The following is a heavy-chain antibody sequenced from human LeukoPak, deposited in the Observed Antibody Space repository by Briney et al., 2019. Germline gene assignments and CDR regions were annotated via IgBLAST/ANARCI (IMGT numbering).Heavy chain of an antibody. CDR1: GFTFSTYN. Sequence: GGSLRLSCTASGFTFSTYNMNWVRQAPGKGLEWVSYISTDSSCIYYADSVQGRFTISRDNAKNSLYLQMNSLRDEDTAVYYCAIDSWELPLDAFAIGGQGTMVTVPS. V-gene: IGHV3-48*02. CDR3: AIDSWELPLDAFAI. CDR2: ISTDSSCI. D-gene: IGHD1-26*01. J-gene: IGHJ3*02.